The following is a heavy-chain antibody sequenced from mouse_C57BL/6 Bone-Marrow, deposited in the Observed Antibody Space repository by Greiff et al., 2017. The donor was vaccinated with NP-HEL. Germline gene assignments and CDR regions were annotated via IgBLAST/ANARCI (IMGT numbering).Heavy chain of an antibody. CDR1: GYSITSGYY. CDR2: ISYDGSN. J-gene: IGHJ3*01. Sequence: EVKLQQSGPGLVKPSQSLSLTCSVTGYSITSGYYWNWIRQFPGNKLEWMGYISYDGSNNYNPSLKNRISITRDTSKNQFFLKLNSVTTEDTATYYCARDADYSWFAYGGKGTLVTVSA. CDR3: ARDADYSWFAY. D-gene: IGHD1-1*01. V-gene: IGHV3-6*01.